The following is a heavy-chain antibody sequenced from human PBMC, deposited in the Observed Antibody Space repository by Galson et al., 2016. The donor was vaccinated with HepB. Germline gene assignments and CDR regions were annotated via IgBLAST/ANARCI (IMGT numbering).Heavy chain of an antibody. CDR3: TRSSPFNTGTFDF. CDR2: TYYKSNWYY. CDR1: GDSVSSNGAN. J-gene: IGHJ4*02. V-gene: IGHV6-1*01. Sequence: CAISGDSVSSNGANWHWIRQSPSRGLEWLGRTYYKSNWYYDYAVSVKSRITINPDTSKNQFSLQLNSVTPEDTAVYYCTRSSPFNTGTFDFWGQGTLVTVSS. D-gene: IGHD1-26*01.